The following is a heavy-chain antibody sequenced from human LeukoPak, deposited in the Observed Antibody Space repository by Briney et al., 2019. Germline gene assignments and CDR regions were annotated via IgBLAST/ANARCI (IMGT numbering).Heavy chain of an antibody. CDR3: ARSEVDNPDWFVP. Sequence: SETLSLTCSVSGGSISGSYWNWIRQPPGKGLEWIGYIYYSGYSKYNPSLKSRVTIILDTSQNQFSLKLTSVTAADTAVYFCARSEVDNPDWFVPWGQGTLVTVSS. CDR2: IYYSGYS. D-gene: IGHD5-12*01. J-gene: IGHJ5*02. CDR1: GGSISGSY. V-gene: IGHV4-59*01.